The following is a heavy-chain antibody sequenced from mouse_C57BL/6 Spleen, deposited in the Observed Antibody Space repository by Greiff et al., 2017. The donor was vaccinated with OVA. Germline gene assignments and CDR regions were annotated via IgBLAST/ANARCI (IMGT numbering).Heavy chain of an antibody. Sequence: VQLQQSGAELVRPGSSVKLSCKASGYTFTSYWMHWVKQRPIQGLEWIGNIDPSDSETHYNQKFKDKATLTVDKSSSTAYMQLSSLTSEDSAVYYCARWGDSSGYPYYAMDYWGQGTSVTVSS. V-gene: IGHV1-52*01. D-gene: IGHD3-2*02. J-gene: IGHJ4*01. CDR3: ARWGDSSGYPYYAMDY. CDR2: IDPSDSET. CDR1: GYTFTSYW.